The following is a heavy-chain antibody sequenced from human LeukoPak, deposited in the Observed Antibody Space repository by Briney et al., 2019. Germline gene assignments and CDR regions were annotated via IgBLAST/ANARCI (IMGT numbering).Heavy chain of an antibody. CDR1: GGSISSGGYY. CDR2: IYYSGST. J-gene: IGHJ3*02. V-gene: IGHV4-31*03. D-gene: IGHD1-14*01. Sequence: SETLSLTCTVSGGSISSGGYYWSWIRQHPGKGLEWIGYIYYSGSTYYNPSLKSRVTISVDTSKNQFSLKLSSATAADTAVYYCARVNRLDAFDIWGQGTMVTVSS. CDR3: ARVNRLDAFDI.